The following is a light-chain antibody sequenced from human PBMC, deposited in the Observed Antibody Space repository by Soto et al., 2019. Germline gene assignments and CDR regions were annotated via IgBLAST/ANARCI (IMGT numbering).Light chain of an antibody. CDR1: QSVSSSY. J-gene: IGKJ2*01. CDR3: QQYCSSRYT. CDR2: GAS. Sequence: EIVLTQSPGTLSLSPGERATLSCRASQSVSSSYLAWYQQKPGAAPRLLIYGASSRATGIPDRFSGSGSGTDFTLTISRLEPEDFAVYYCQQYCSSRYTFGQGTKLEIK. V-gene: IGKV3-20*01.